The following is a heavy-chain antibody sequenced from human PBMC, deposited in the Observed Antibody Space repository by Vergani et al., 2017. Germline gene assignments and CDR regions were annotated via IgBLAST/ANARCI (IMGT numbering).Heavy chain of an antibody. CDR1: GGTFRSYA. V-gene: IGHV1-69*01. CDR2: IIPIFGTA. Sequence: QVQLVQSGAEVKKPGSWVKVSCKASGGTFRSYAISWLRQAPGQGLEWMGGIIPIFGTANYAQKFQGRVTITADESTSTAYMELSSLRSEDTAVYYCASRSSSSSSRDYYYGMDVWGQGTTVTVSS. D-gene: IGHD6-13*01. J-gene: IGHJ6*02. CDR3: ASRSSSSSSRDYYYGMDV.